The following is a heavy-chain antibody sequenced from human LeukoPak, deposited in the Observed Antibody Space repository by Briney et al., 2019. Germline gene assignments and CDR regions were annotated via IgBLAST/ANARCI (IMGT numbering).Heavy chain of an antibody. CDR1: GFTFSNAW. V-gene: IGHV3-15*01. CDR2: IKSKTDGGTT. Sequence: GGSLRLSCAASGFTFSNAWMSWVRQAPGKGLEWVGRIKSKTDGGTTDYAAPVKGRFTISRDDSKNTLYLQMNSLKTEDTAVYYCTTAFGGGIWPMDVLDIGGKGKMVPVFS. CDR3: TTAFGGGIWPMDVLDI. J-gene: IGHJ3*02. D-gene: IGHD2-15*01.